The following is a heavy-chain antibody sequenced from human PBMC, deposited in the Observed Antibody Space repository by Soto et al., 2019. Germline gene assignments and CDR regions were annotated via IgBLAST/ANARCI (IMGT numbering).Heavy chain of an antibody. CDR3: AREDYYDSSGYRAPLDY. CDR1: GYTFTSYG. Sequence: ASVKVSCKASGYTFTSYGISWVRQAPGQGLEWMGWISAYNGNTNHAQKLQGRVTMTTDTSTSTAYMELRSLRSDDTAVYYCAREDYYDSSGYRAPLDYWGQGTLVTVSS. D-gene: IGHD3-22*01. CDR2: ISAYNGNT. J-gene: IGHJ4*02. V-gene: IGHV1-18*01.